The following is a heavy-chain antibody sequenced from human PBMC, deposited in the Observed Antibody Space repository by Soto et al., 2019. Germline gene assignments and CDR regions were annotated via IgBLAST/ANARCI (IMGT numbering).Heavy chain of an antibody. CDR3: ARAGKAAYYYYYRMDG. CDR2: ISSTSSYT. CDR1: GFTFSDYY. J-gene: IGHJ6*02. V-gene: IGHV3-11*06. D-gene: IGHD6-13*01. Sequence: GGSLRLSCAASGFTFSDYYMSWIRQAPGKGLEWVSYISSTSSYTNYADSVKGRFTISRDNAKNSLYLQMNSLRAEDTAVYYCARAGKAAYYYYYRMDGWYQVSTLAVSS.